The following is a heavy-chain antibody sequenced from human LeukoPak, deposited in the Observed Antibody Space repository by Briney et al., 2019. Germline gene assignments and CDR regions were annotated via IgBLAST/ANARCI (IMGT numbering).Heavy chain of an antibody. CDR2: MNSDGRTI. CDR3: SRAGSYRFDY. J-gene: IGHJ4*02. V-gene: IGHV3-74*01. CDR1: GFTFSTSW. D-gene: IGHD3-16*02. Sequence: GGSLRLSCAASGFTFSTSWMHWVRQGPGKGPVWVSRMNSDGRTIDYADSVKGRFIISRDNAKNTLYLQMNSLRAEDTAVYYCSRAGSYRFDYWGQGTLVTVSS.